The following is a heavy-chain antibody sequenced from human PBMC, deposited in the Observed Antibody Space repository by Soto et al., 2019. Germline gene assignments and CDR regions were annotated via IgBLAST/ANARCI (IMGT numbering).Heavy chain of an antibody. V-gene: IGHV3-49*03. CDR1: GFTFGDYA. J-gene: IGHJ3*02. Sequence: SLRLSCTASGFTFGDYAMSWFRQAPGKGLEWVGFIRSKAYGGTTEYAASVKGRFTISRDDSKSIAYLQMNSLKTEDTAVYYCTRTLEVVVVVAATHDAFDIWGQGTMVTVSS. D-gene: IGHD2-15*01. CDR3: TRTLEVVVVVAATHDAFDI. CDR2: IRSKAYGGTT.